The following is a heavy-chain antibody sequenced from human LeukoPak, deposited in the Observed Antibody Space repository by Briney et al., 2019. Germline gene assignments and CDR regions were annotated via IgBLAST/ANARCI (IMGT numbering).Heavy chain of an antibody. CDR3: ARKQWLRRAFDI. CDR1: GGSISSGGYC. Sequence: SQTLSLTCTVSGGSISSGGYCWSWIRQHPGKGLEWIGYIYYSGSTYYNPSLKSRVTISVDTSKNQFSLKLSSVTAADTAVYYCARKQWLRRAFDIWGQGTMVTVSS. J-gene: IGHJ3*02. D-gene: IGHD6-19*01. V-gene: IGHV4-31*03. CDR2: IYYSGST.